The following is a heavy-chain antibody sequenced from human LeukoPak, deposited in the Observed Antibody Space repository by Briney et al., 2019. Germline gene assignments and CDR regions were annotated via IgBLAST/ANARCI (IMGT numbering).Heavy chain of an antibody. CDR3: ARDFWSLAGPLLWFGELFDY. CDR2: IYHSGST. V-gene: IGHV4-38-2*02. J-gene: IGHJ4*02. D-gene: IGHD3-10*01. Sequence: SETLSLTCAVSGYSISSGYYWGWIRQPPGKGLEWIGSIYHSGSTYYNPSLKSRDTISVDTSKNQFSLKLSSVTAADTAVYYCARDFWSLAGPLLWFGELFDYWDQGTLVTVSS. CDR1: GYSISSGYY.